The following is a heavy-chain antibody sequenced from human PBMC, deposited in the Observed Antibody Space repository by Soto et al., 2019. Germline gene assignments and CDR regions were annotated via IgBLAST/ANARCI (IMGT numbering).Heavy chain of an antibody. CDR2: ISGSGGST. CDR3: AKDYYDYIWGRTTLGNAFDI. CDR1: GFTFSSYA. V-gene: IGHV3-23*01. Sequence: EVQLLESGGGLVQPGGSLRLSCAASGFTFSSYAMSWVRQAPGKGLEWVSAISGSGGSTYYADSVKGRFTISRDNSKYTLYLQMNSLRAEDTAVYYCAKDYYDYIWGRTTLGNAFDIWGQGTMVTVSS. D-gene: IGHD3-16*01. J-gene: IGHJ3*02.